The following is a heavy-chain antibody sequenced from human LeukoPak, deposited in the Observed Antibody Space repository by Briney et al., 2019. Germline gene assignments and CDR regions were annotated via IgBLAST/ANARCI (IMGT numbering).Heavy chain of an antibody. CDR1: GGSISAYY. Sequence: SETLSLTCTVSGGSISAYYWSWIRQPPGKGLEWIGYIHYSGTTNYYPSLRSRVTIALDTSKNQFSLKLNSVTAADTAVYYCARFGTSSSRFFDQWGQGTLVTVSS. D-gene: IGHD6-6*01. CDR2: IHYSGTT. V-gene: IGHV4-59*01. J-gene: IGHJ4*02. CDR3: ARFGTSSSRFFDQ.